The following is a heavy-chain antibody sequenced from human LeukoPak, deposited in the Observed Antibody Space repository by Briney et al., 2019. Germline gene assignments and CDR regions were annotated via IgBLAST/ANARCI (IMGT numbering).Heavy chain of an antibody. J-gene: IGHJ4*02. CDR3: ARGLSGSSWLDSF. CDR2: ISSSSNYI. D-gene: IGHD2-15*01. Sequence: GGSLRLSCAASGFTFSSYSMNWVRQAPGKGLEWVSSISSSSNYIYYADSVKGRFTISRDNAKNSLYLQMNSLRVEDTAVYYCARGLSGSSWLDSFWGQGTLVTVSS. CDR1: GFTFSSYS. V-gene: IGHV3-21*01.